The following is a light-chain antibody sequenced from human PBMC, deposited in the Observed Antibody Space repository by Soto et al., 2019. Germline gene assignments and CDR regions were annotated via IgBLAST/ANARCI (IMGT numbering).Light chain of an antibody. CDR2: EVT. Sequence: QSALTRPPSASGSPGQSVTISCTGTSSDVGGYNYVSWYQQYPGKAPQLIIYEVTKRPSGVPDRFSGSKSGNTASLTVSGLQAEDEADYYCSSYAATNNYVFGSGTKVTVL. J-gene: IGLJ1*01. V-gene: IGLV2-8*01. CDR3: SSYAATNNYV. CDR1: SSDVGGYNY.